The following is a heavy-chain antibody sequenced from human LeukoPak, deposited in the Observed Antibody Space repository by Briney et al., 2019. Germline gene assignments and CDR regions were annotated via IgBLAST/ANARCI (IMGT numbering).Heavy chain of an antibody. J-gene: IGHJ4*02. V-gene: IGHV1-69*04. Sequence: SVKVSCKASGGTFSSYAISWVRQAPGRGLEWMGRIIPILGIANYAQKFQGRVTITADKSTSTAYMELSSLRSEDMAVYYCVYYGSGSYFYPRDYWGQGTLATVSS. CDR1: GGTFSSYA. D-gene: IGHD3-10*01. CDR2: IIPILGIA. CDR3: VYYGSGSYFYPRDY.